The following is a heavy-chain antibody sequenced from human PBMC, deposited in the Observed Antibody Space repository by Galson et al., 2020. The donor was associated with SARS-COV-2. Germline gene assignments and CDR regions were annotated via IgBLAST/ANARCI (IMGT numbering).Heavy chain of an antibody. CDR3: AKELESSSTRGTLNYYYGMDV. D-gene: IGHD6-6*01. CDR1: GFAFSNYG. CDR2: ISFDGSNE. V-gene: IGHV3-30*18. J-gene: IGHJ6*02. Sequence: GESLKISCVACGFAFSNYGMHWVRQATGKGLEWVAVISFDGSNEFYAESVRGRFIISRDNSKNTLYLEMTTLRTEDRAVYYCAKELESSSTRGTLNYYYGMDVWGQGTTVTVSS.